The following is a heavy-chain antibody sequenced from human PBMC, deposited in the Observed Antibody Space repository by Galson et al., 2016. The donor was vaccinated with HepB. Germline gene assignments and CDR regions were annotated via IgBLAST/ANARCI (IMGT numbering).Heavy chain of an antibody. J-gene: IGHJ3*02. Sequence: SVKVSCKASGYTLTTYTIHWVRQAPGQRLEWMGWINSGNGYTKYSQKLQGRVIITRDTSASTAYMELSSLRSEDTAVYYCTREETHITSNAFGIWGQGTMVTVSS. CDR1: GYTLTTYT. D-gene: IGHD3-16*01. CDR2: INSGNGYT. V-gene: IGHV1-3*04. CDR3: TREETHITSNAFGI.